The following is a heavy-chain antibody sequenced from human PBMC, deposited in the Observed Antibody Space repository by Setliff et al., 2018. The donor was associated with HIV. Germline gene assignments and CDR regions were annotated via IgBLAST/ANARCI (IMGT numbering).Heavy chain of an antibody. CDR3: ARDPHYYDRSGHYSWFYFDY. Sequence: SETLSLTCTVSGDSFSSNTNHWGRIRQPPGKGLEWIGNIFHSGTTYYNPSLKSRVTIAIDTSKNQFPLKLTSLTAADTAVYFCARDPHYYDRSGHYSWFYFDYWGQGTLVTVSS. J-gene: IGHJ4*02. CDR1: GDSFSSNTNH. CDR2: IFHSGTT. V-gene: IGHV4-39*06. D-gene: IGHD3-22*01.